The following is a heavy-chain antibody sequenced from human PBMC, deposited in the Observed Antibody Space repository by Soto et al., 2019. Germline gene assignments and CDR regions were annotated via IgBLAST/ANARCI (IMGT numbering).Heavy chain of an antibody. D-gene: IGHD1-1*01. V-gene: IGHV3-23*01. CDR1: GFTFSTYA. J-gene: IGHJ4*02. Sequence: EVQLLESGGKLVQPGGSLTLSCAASGFTFSTYAMAWVRQAPGKGLEWVSGVSASGLNTDYADPVKGRFYISRDNSTHPGWLYMTRVTADDTPLSHCSKDRPRRSSGSFSDYWGQGTPVPVAS. CDR2: VSASGLNT. CDR3: SKDRPRRSSGSFSDY.